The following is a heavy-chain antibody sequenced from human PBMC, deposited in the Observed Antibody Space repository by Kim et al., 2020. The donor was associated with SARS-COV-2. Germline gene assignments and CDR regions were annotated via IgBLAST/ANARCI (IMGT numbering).Heavy chain of an antibody. D-gene: IGHD2-2*02. J-gene: IGHJ4*02. CDR3: AKDKKGSTSCYKSSLR. V-gene: IGHV3-9*01. Sequence: GGSLRLSCAASGFTFGDYAMHWVRQAPGKGLEWVSGISWNSGSIGYADSVKGRFTISRDNAKNSLYLQMNSLRAEDTALYYCAKDKKGSTSCYKSSLRWGQGTLVTVSS. CDR1: GFTFGDYA. CDR2: ISWNSGSI.